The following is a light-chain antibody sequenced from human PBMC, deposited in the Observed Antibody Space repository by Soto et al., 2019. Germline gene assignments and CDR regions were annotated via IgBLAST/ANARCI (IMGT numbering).Light chain of an antibody. J-gene: IGKJ1*01. CDR3: QQYGSSSRT. CDR1: QSVSSY. Sequence: EIVVTQSPATLSLSPGERATLSCRASQSVSSYLAWYQQKPGQAPRLLIYDASNRATGIPAGFSGSGSGTDFTLTISRLEPEDFAVYCCQQYGSSSRTFGQGTKVDI. CDR2: DAS. V-gene: IGKV3-11*01.